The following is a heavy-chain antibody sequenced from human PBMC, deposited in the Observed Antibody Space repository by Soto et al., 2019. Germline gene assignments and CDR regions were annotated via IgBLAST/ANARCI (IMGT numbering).Heavy chain of an antibody. D-gene: IGHD3-3*01. J-gene: IGHJ6*03. Sequence: GASVKVSCKASGYTFTGYYMHWVRQAPGQGLEWMGWINPNSGGTNYAQKFQGWVTMTRDTSISTAYMELSRLRSDDTAVYYCARARYDFWSGFVYYYMDVWGKGTTVTVSS. CDR3: ARARYDFWSGFVYYYMDV. V-gene: IGHV1-2*04. CDR2: INPNSGGT. CDR1: GYTFTGYY.